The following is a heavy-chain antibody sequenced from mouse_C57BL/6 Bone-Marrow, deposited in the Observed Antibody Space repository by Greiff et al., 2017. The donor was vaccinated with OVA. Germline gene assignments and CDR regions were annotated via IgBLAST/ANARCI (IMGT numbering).Heavy chain of an antibody. CDR1: GYTFTSYW. J-gene: IGHJ2*01. V-gene: IGHV1-55*01. D-gene: IGHD2-12*01. CDR3: ARSYYSLPYYFDY. Sequence: QVQLQQPGAELVKPGASVKMSCKASGYTFTSYWITWVKQRPGQGLEWIGDIYPGSGSTNYNEKFKSKATLTVDPSSSTAYMQISSLTSEDSAVYYCARSYYSLPYYFDYWGQGTTLTVSS. CDR2: IYPGSGST.